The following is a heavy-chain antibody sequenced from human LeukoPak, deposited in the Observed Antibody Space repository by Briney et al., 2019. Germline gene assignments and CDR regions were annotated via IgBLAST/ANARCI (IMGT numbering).Heavy chain of an antibody. Sequence: PGGSLRLSCAASGFTFNSYWMSWVRQAPGKGLGWVANIKQDGSEKYYVDSVKGRFTISRDNAKKSLYLQMNSLRADDMAVYYCARGLGSYAYSEGFDIWGQGTMVTVSS. J-gene: IGHJ3*02. CDR1: GFTFNSYW. V-gene: IGHV3-7*01. D-gene: IGHD5-18*01. CDR3: ARGLGSYAYSEGFDI. CDR2: IKQDGSEK.